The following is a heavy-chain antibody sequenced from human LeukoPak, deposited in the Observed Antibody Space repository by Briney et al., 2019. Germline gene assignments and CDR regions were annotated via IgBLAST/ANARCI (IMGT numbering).Heavy chain of an antibody. CDR3: ARQGWASFYYYGVDV. J-gene: IGHJ6*02. CDR1: GVSFSGYY. V-gene: IGHV4-34*01. CDR2: INHSGST. D-gene: IGHD6-19*01. Sequence: SETLSLTCAVYGVSFSGYYWSWIRQPPGKGLEWIGEINHSGSTNYNSSLKSRVTISVDTSKNQFSLKLSSVTAADTAVYYCARQGWASFYYYGVDVWGQGTPVTVSS.